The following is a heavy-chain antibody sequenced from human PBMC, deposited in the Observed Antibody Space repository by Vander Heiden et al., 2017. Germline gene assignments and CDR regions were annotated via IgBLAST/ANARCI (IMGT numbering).Heavy chain of an antibody. CDR2: ISYDGSIN. Sequence: QVQLVESGGGVVQPGRSLRLSCAASRFSFSSYCLHWVRQAPGKGLEWVAVISYDGSINYYADSVKGRFTISRDNSKKTLYLQMNSLRAEDTAVYYCARDANSGNDFDALDIWGQGTMVTVSS. V-gene: IGHV3-30*06. D-gene: IGHD1-26*01. J-gene: IGHJ3*02. CDR3: ARDANSGNDFDALDI. CDR1: RFSFSSYC.